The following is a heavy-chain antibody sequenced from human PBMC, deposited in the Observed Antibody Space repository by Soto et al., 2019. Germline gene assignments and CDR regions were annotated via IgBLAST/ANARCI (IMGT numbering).Heavy chain of an antibody. CDR1: GGSISTSRYY. CDR3: ARQAGSGNWYFDL. CDR2: ILYSGTT. D-gene: IGHD3-10*01. V-gene: IGHV4-39*01. J-gene: IGHJ2*01. Sequence: QLQLQESGPGLVKPPETLSLTCTVSGGSISTSRYYWVWIRQPPGKGLEWIGSILYSGTTYYNPSLKSRVTLSVDTSKNQFSLELTSVTAADTSVFYCARQAGSGNWYFDLWGRGTLVTVSS.